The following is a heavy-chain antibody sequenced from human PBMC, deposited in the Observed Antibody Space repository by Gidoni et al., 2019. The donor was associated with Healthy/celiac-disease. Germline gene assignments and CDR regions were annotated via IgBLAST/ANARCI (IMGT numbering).Heavy chain of an antibody. V-gene: IGHV1-8*01. D-gene: IGHD3-22*01. CDR1: GYTFTSYD. CDR3: ARGGRRYYYDSSGSGAFDI. Sequence: QVQLVQSGAEVKKPGASVKVSCKASGYTFTSYDINWVRQATGQGLEWMGWMNPNSGNTGYAQKFQGRVTMTRNTSISTAYMELSSLRSEDTAVYYCARGGRRYYYDSSGSGAFDIWGQGTMVTVSS. J-gene: IGHJ3*02. CDR2: MNPNSGNT.